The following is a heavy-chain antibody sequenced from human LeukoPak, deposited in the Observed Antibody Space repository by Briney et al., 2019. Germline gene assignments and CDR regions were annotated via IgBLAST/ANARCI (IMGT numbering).Heavy chain of an antibody. CDR3: ARDLVPPGAFDI. CDR1: GGSISSGGYY. Sequence: SQTLSLTCTVSGGSISSGGYYWRWLRQHPGTGLEWIGYIYYSGSTYYNPSLKSRVTISVDTSKNQFSLKLSSVTAADTAVYYCARDLVPPGAFDIWGQGAMVTVSS. V-gene: IGHV4-31*03. J-gene: IGHJ3*02. CDR2: IYYSGST. D-gene: IGHD2-8*02.